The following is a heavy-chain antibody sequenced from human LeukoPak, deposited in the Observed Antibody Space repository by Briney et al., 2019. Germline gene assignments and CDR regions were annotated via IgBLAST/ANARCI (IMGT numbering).Heavy chain of an antibody. CDR2: INHSGST. CDR3: ARRAWGSLGY. CDR1: GGSFSGYY. J-gene: IGHJ4*02. V-gene: IGHV4-34*01. Sequence: SETLSLTCAVYGGSFSGYYWSWIRQPPGKGLEWIGEINHSGSTNYNPSLKGRVTISVDTSKNQFSLKLSSVTAADTAVYYCARRAWGSLGYWGQGTLVTVSS. D-gene: IGHD3-16*01.